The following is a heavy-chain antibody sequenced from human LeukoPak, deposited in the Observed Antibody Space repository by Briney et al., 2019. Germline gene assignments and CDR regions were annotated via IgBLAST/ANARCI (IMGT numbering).Heavy chain of an antibody. CDR2: INPNSGGT. D-gene: IGHD6-6*01. V-gene: IGHV1-2*02. CDR1: GYSFTDYY. CDR3: VRDPYTTSSPWYFDL. Sequence: ASVKVSCKTSGYSFTDYYMHWVRQAPGQGLEWMGWINPNSGGTSSAQKFQGRVTMTRDTSITTVYMEVSWLTSDDTAVYYCVRDPYTTSSPWYFDLWGRGTLVTVSS. J-gene: IGHJ2*01.